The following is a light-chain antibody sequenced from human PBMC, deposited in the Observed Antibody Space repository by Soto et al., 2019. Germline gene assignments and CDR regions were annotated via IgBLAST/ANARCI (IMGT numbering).Light chain of an antibody. CDR1: QSISTY. J-gene: IGKJ5*01. V-gene: IGKV1-39*01. CDR3: QQNYSIPIT. CDR2: AAS. Sequence: DIQMTQSPSSLSASIGDRVTITCRASQSISTYLNWYHQKPGKAPYLLIYAASSLKSGVPSRFSGSGSGTHFTLTITGLQPADFATYYCQQNYSIPITFGQGTRLEIK.